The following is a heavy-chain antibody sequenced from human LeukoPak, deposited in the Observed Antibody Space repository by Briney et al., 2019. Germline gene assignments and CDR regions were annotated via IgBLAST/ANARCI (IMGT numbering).Heavy chain of an antibody. Sequence: SETLSLTCTVSGGSISSGGYYWSWIRQHPGKGLEWIGYIYYSGSTYYNPSLKSRVTISVDTSKNQFSLKLSSVTAADTAVYYCAREGSNWDLSWIGSRNSGGYSYGPHFDYWGQGTLVTVSS. CDR3: AREGSNWDLSWIGSRNSGGYSYGPHFDY. J-gene: IGHJ4*02. CDR1: GGSISSGGYY. V-gene: IGHV4-61*08. D-gene: IGHD5-18*01. CDR2: IYYSGST.